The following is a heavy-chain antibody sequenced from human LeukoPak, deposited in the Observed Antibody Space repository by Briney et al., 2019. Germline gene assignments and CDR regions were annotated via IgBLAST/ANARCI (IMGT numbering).Heavy chain of an antibody. D-gene: IGHD4-17*01. CDR2: INPNSGGT. CDR3: ARGGGRRGPRTTVTTY. Sequence: GASVKVSCKASGYTFTGYYMHWVRQAPGQGLEWMGWINPNSGGTNYAQKFQGRVTMTRDTSTSTVYMELSSLRSEDTAVYYCARGGGRRGPRTTVTTYWGQGTLVTVSS. CDR1: GYTFTGYY. J-gene: IGHJ4*02. V-gene: IGHV1-2*02.